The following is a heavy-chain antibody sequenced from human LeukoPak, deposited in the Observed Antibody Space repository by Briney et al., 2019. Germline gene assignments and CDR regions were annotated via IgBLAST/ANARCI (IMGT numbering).Heavy chain of an antibody. Sequence: PSETLSLTCAVYGASFSDYYWSWIRQPPGKGLEWIGEINHSGSTNYNPSLKSRVTISVDTSKNQFSLKLSSVTAADTAVYYCARLHSSSWYLFDYWGQGTLVTVSS. V-gene: IGHV4-34*01. CDR1: GASFSDYY. CDR2: INHSGST. D-gene: IGHD6-13*01. CDR3: ARLHSSSWYLFDY. J-gene: IGHJ4*02.